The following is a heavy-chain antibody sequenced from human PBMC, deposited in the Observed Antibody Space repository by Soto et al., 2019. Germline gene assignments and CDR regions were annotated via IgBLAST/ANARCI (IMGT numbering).Heavy chain of an antibody. D-gene: IGHD2-21*02. CDR3: ASGLATCGGDCYFGTDY. CDR2: IIPIFGTA. CDR1: GGTFSSYA. J-gene: IGHJ4*02. V-gene: IGHV1-69*01. Sequence: QVQLVQSGAEVKKPGSSVKVSCKASGGTFSSYAISWVRQAPGQGLEWMGGIIPIFGTANYAQKFQGRVTITADESTSTAYMELSSLRSEDTAVYYCASGLATCGGDCYFGTDYWGQGTLVTVSS.